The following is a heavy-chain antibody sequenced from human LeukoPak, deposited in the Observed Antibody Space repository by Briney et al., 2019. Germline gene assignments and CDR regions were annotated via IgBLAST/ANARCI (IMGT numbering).Heavy chain of an antibody. V-gene: IGHV1-8*03. CDR1: GYTFTTYD. CDR2: MNPNSGNG. Sequence: ASVKVSCKASGYTFTTYDINWVRQATGQGLGWMGWMNPNSGNGGYAQKFQGRVTITSDSSISTAYMEVSSLRSEDTAVYYCAREGFDSWGQGTLVTVSS. CDR3: AREGFDS. J-gene: IGHJ5*01.